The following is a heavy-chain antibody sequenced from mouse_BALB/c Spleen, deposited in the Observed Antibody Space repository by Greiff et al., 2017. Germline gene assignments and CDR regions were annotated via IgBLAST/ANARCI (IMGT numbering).Heavy chain of an antibody. CDR2: INPYNDGT. CDR3: ARGRGLRPYWYFDV. CDR1: GYTFTSYV. Sequence: VQLQQSGPELVKPGASVKMSCKASGYTFTSYVMHWVKQKPGQGLEWIGYINPYNDGTKYNEKFKGKATLTSDKSSSTAYMELSSLTSEDSAVYYCARGRGLRPYWYFDVWGAGTTVTVSS. D-gene: IGHD1-2*01. J-gene: IGHJ1*01. V-gene: IGHV1-14*01.